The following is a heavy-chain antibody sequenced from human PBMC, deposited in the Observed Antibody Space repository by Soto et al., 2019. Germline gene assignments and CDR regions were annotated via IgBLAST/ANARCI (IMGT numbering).Heavy chain of an antibody. Sequence: EVQLVESGGGLVQPGGSLRLSCAASGFTFSSYWMHWDRQAPGKGLVWVSRINSDGSSTNYADSVKGRFTISRDNAKNTLYLQMISLRAEDTAVYYCARGGSLSWYFDLWGRGTLVTVSS. V-gene: IGHV3-74*01. CDR1: GFTFSSYW. D-gene: IGHD1-26*01. CDR2: INSDGSST. J-gene: IGHJ2*01. CDR3: ARGGSLSWYFDL.